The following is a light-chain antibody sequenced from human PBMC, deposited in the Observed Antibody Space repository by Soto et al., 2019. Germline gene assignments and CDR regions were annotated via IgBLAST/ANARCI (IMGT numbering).Light chain of an antibody. J-gene: IGKJ2*01. V-gene: IGKV1-39*01. CDR2: TAS. CDR3: HQSSTTPPT. CDR1: QSISSY. Sequence: DIQMTQSPSSLSASVGDRVTITCRASQSISSYLNWYQQKPGKAPKLLIYTASSLQSGVPSRFSCSGSGTDFTLTISSLQPEDFATYYCHQSSTTPPTFGQGTKLELK.